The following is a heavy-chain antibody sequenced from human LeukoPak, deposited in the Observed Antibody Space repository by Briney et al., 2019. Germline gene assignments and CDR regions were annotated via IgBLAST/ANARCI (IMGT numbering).Heavy chain of an antibody. CDR1: GYTFTSYA. J-gene: IGHJ3*02. D-gene: IGHD1-7*01. Sequence: GASVKVSCKASGYTFTSYAMNWVRQAPGQGLEWMGWINTNTGNPTYGQGFTGRYVFSLDTSVSTAYLQISNLKAEDTAVYYCARDVRDWNYLGDAFDIWGQGTMVTVSS. V-gene: IGHV7-4-1*02. CDR3: ARDVRDWNYLGDAFDI. CDR2: INTNTGNP.